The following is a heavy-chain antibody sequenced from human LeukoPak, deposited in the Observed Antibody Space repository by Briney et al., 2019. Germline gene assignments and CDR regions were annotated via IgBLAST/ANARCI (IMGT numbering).Heavy chain of an antibody. CDR2: IYYSGST. D-gene: IGHD2-2*01. Sequence: PSETLSLTCTVSGGSISSSSYYWGWIRQPPGKGLEWIGSIYYSGSTYYNPSLKSRVTISVDTSKNQFSLKLSSVTAADTAVYYCARDRWSSGIVVVPATYGMDVWGQGTTVTVSS. CDR1: GGSISSSSYY. J-gene: IGHJ6*02. V-gene: IGHV4-39*02. CDR3: ARDRWSSGIVVVPATYGMDV.